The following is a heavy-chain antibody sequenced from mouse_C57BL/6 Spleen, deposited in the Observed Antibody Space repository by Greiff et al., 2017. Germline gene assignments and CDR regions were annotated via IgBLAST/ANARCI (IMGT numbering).Heavy chain of an antibody. CDR1: GFSLTSYG. Sequence: VKLMESGPGLVQPSQSLSITCTVSGFSLTSYGVHWVRQSPGKGLEWLGVIWSGGSTDYNAAFISRLSISKDNSKSQVFFKMNSLQADDTAIYYCARVYDYEDYAMDYWGQGTSVTVSS. V-gene: IGHV2-2*01. D-gene: IGHD2-4*01. J-gene: IGHJ4*01. CDR2: IWSGGST. CDR3: ARVYDYEDYAMDY.